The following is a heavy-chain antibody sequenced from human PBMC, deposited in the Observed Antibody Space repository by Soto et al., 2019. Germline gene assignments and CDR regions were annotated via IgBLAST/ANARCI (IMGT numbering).Heavy chain of an antibody. CDR3: AISIAVAAPFDY. Sequence: VASVKVSCKASGGTFSSYAISWVRQAPGQGLEWMGGIIPIFGTASYAQKFQGRVTITADESTSTAYMELSSLRSEDTAVYYCAISIAVAAPFDYWGQGTLVTVSS. V-gene: IGHV1-69*13. J-gene: IGHJ4*02. D-gene: IGHD6-19*01. CDR2: IIPIFGTA. CDR1: GGTFSSYA.